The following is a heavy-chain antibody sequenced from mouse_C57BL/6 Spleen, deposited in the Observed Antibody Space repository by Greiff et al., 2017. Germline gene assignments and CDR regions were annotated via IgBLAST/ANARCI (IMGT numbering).Heavy chain of an antibody. CDR1: GFTFSSYS. D-gene: IGHD1-1*01. V-gene: IGHV5-9*01. CDR2: ISGGGGNT. Sequence: DVHLVESGGGLVKPGGSLKLSCAASGFTFSSYSMSWVRQTPEKRLEWVATISGGGGNTYYPDNVKGRFTIARDNAKNTLYLQMSSLTSEDTALYYCAREKYGSPFAYWGQGTLVTVSA. CDR3: AREKYGSPFAY. J-gene: IGHJ3*01.